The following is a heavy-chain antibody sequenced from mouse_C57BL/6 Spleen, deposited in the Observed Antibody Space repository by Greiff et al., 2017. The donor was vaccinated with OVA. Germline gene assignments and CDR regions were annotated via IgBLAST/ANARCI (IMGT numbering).Heavy chain of an antibody. CDR2: IYPGDGDT. V-gene: IGHV1-82*01. CDR3: ARSAPRYFDY. Sequence: QVQLQQSGPELVKPGASVKISCKASGYAFSSSWMKWVKQRPGKGLEWIGRIYPGDGDTNYNGKFKGKATLTADKSSSTAYMQLSSLTSEDSAVYFCARSAPRYFDYWGQGTTLTVSS. J-gene: IGHJ2*01. CDR1: GYAFSSSW. D-gene: IGHD6-1*01.